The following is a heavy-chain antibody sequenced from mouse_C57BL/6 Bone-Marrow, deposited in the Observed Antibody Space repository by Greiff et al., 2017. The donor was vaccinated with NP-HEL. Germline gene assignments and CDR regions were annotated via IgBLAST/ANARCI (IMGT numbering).Heavy chain of an antibody. J-gene: IGHJ2*01. CDR3: AREGYDDY. CDR1: GYTFTSYW. D-gene: IGHD2-2*01. V-gene: IGHV1-61*01. Sequence: VKLQQPGAELVRPGSSVKLSCKASGYTFTSYWMDWVKQRPGQGLEWIGNIYPSDSETHYNQKFKDKATLTVDKSSSTAYMQLSSLTSEDSAVYYCAREGYDDYWGQGTTLTVSS. CDR2: IYPSDSET.